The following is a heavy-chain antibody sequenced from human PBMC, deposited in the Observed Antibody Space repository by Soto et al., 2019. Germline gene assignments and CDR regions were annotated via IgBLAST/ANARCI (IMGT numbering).Heavy chain of an antibody. D-gene: IGHD3-9*01. J-gene: IGHJ4*02. CDR1: GFSLNTRGVD. CDR3: AHRRGDLLTCHYYFDY. V-gene: IGHV2-5*02. CDR2: ISWDGEK. Sequence: QITLKESGPTLVKPTQTLTLTCTFCGFSLNTRGVDVGWIRQPPGKALEWLALISWDGEKRYSPSLKSRLTITKDTSENQVVLTMTNMDPVDTATYYCAHRRGDLLTCHYYFDYWGQGTLVTVSS.